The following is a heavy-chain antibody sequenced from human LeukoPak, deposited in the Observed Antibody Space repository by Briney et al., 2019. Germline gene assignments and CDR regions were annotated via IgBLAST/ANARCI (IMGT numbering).Heavy chain of an antibody. D-gene: IGHD3-22*01. CDR1: GYTFTSYG. CDR2: ISAYNGNT. J-gene: IGHJ3*02. CDR3: ARGYYYDSSGYYFRGSPDAFDI. V-gene: IGHV1-18*01. Sequence: ASVKVSCKASGYTFTSYGISWVRQAPGQGLEWMGWISAYNGNTNYAQKLQGRVTMTTDTSTSTAYMELGSLRSDDTAVYYCARGYYYDSSGYYFRGSPDAFDIWGQGTMVTVSS.